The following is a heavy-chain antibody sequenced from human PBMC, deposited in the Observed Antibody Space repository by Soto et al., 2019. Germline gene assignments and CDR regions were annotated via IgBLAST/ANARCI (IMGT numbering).Heavy chain of an antibody. D-gene: IGHD6-19*01. Sequence: GGSLRLSCTASGFSFSSYAMYWFRQPPGKGLEWVAVISHDGINKHYADSVKGRVTVSRDNSNHSLDLQLNSLRGEDTAMYYCARDFYISGYFVKWFVPWGQGLLVTVFS. J-gene: IGHJ5*02. CDR3: ARDFYISGYFVKWFVP. V-gene: IGHV3-30-3*01. CDR1: GFSFSSYA. CDR2: ISHDGINK.